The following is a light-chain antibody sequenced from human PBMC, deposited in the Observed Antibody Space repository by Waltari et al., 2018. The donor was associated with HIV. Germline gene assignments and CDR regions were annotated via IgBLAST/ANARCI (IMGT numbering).Light chain of an antibody. CDR1: RSLLHRSNNKNY. Sequence: DIVMTQSPDSVIVSVGERATINCSASRSLLHRSNNKNYLAWFQVKTGQPPKVVIYWASVRDSGVPDRFSGGGSATDFTLAINDVQAEDVALYYCQQYFSLPPTFGQGT. J-gene: IGKJ2*01. CDR2: WAS. CDR3: QQYFSLPPT. V-gene: IGKV4-1*01.